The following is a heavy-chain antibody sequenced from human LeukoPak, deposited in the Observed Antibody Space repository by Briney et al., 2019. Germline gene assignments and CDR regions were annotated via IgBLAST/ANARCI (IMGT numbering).Heavy chain of an antibody. CDR2: ISGSGGST. V-gene: IGHV3-23*01. D-gene: IGHD3-22*01. CDR1: GFTFSSYA. CDR3: AKDHYYDSSGYSPLAY. J-gene: IGHJ4*02. Sequence: SGGSLRLSCAASGFTFSSYAMSWVRQAPGKGLEWVSAISGSGGSTYYADSVKGRFTISRDNSKNTLYLQMNSLRAEDTAVYYCAKDHYYDSSGYSPLAYRGQGTLVTVSS.